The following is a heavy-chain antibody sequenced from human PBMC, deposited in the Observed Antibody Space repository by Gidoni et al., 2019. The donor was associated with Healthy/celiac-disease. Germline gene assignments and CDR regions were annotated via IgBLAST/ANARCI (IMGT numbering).Heavy chain of an antibody. CDR3: ARDSPMRVAPVRSRSGAEGAFDI. V-gene: IGHV1-69*12. J-gene: IGHJ3*02. CDR2: IIPIFGTA. D-gene: IGHD3-10*01. Sequence: QVQLVQSGAEVKKPGSSVKVSCKASGGTFSSYAISWVRQAPGQGLEWMGGIIPIFGTANYAQKFQGRVTITADESTSTAYMELSSLRSEDTAVYYCARDSPMRVAPVRSRSGAEGAFDIWGQGTMVTVSS. CDR1: GGTFSSYA.